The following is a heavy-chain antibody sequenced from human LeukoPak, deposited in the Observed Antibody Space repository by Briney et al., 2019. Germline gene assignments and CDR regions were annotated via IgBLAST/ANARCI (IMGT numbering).Heavy chain of an antibody. Sequence: GGTLRLSCAASGFTFSHAWMSWVRQAPREGLEWVGRIKSRTDGGTTDYAAPVKGRFTISRDDSKNTLYLQMNSLKTEDTAVYSCTTDTAEVGATRKGYYFDYWGQGTLVTVSS. CDR3: TTDTAEVGATRKGYYFDY. CDR2: IKSRTDGGTT. CDR1: GFTFSHAW. D-gene: IGHD1-26*01. V-gene: IGHV3-15*01. J-gene: IGHJ4*02.